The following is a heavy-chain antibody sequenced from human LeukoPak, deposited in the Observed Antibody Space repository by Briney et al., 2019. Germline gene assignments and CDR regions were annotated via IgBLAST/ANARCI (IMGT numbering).Heavy chain of an antibody. J-gene: IGHJ6*03. CDR3: AWAATTKYYYYYYMDD. CDR1: GGTFSSYA. Sequence: ASVKVSCKASGGTFSSYAISWVRQAPGQGLEWMGGIIPIFGTANYAQKFQGRVTITADKSTSTAYMELSSPRSEDTAVYYCAWAATTKYYYYYYMDDWGKGTTVTVSS. V-gene: IGHV1-69*06. CDR2: IIPIFGTA. D-gene: IGHD2-15*01.